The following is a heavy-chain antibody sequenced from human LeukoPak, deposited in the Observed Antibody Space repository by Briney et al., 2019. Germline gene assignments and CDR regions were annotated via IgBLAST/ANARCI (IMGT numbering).Heavy chain of an antibody. CDR3: ATRGYSYAPTFDY. CDR1: GYTFTGYY. D-gene: IGHD5-18*01. J-gene: IGHJ4*02. CDR2: INPNSGGT. Sequence: ASVKVSCKASGYTFTGYYMHWVRQAPGQGLEWMGWINPNSGGTNYAQKFQGRVTMTRDTSISTAYMELSSLRSEDTAVYYCATRGYSYAPTFDYWSQGTLVTVSS. V-gene: IGHV1-2*02.